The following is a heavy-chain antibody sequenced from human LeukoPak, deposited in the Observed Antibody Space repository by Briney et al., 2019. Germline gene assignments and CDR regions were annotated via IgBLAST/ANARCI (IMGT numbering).Heavy chain of an antibody. J-gene: IGHJ4*02. CDR1: GGSFSGYY. V-gene: IGHV4-34*01. CDR2: INHSGST. CDR3: ARHNDYGDHYYFDY. Sequence: SETLSLTCAVYGGSFSGYYWSWIRQPPGKGLEWIGEINHSGSTNYNPSLKSRVTISVDTSKNQFSLKLSSVTAADTAVYYCARHNDYGDHYYFDYWGQGTLVTVSS. D-gene: IGHD4-17*01.